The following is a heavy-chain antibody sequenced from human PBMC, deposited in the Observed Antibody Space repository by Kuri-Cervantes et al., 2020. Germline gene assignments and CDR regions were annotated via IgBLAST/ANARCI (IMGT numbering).Heavy chain of an antibody. Sequence: GESLKISCAASGFTFSDYYMSWIRQAPGKGLEWISYISNSGTTIYYAADSVKGRFTLSRDNAENSLYLQMNSLRAEDTAVYYCARVGSGNHLWNSGYDSYYYYYGMDVWGQGTTVTVSS. CDR1: GFTFSDYY. CDR3: ARVGSGNHLWNSGYDSYYYYYGMDV. CDR2: ISNSGTTI. J-gene: IGHJ6*02. V-gene: IGHV3-11*01. D-gene: IGHD5-12*01.